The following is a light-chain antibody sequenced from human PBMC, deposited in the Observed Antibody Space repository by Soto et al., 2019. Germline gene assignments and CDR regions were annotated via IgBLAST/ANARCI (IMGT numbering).Light chain of an antibody. CDR1: SSDVGGYDY. CDR2: EVS. CDR3: SSYAGSNHYV. Sequence: QSVVTQPPSASGSPGQSVTISCTGTSSDVGGYDYVSWYQQHPGKAPKLMIYEVSKWPSGVPDRFSGSKSGNTASLTVSGLQAEDEADYYCSSYAGSNHYVFGTGTKLTVL. V-gene: IGLV2-8*01. J-gene: IGLJ1*01.